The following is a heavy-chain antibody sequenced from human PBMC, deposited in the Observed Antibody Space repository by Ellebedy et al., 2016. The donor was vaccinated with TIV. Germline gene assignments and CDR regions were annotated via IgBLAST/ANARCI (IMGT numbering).Heavy chain of an antibody. CDR1: GFTFSSYG. J-gene: IGHJ6*03. V-gene: IGHV3-21*01. CDR3: ARAFFYYMDV. D-gene: IGHD3-3*01. CDR2: ISSSSSYI. Sequence: GGSLRLSXAASGFTFSSYGMHWVRQAPGKGLEWVSSISSSSSYIYYADSVKGRFTISRDNAKNSLYLQMNSLRAEDTAVYYCARAFFYYMDVWGKGTTVTVSS.